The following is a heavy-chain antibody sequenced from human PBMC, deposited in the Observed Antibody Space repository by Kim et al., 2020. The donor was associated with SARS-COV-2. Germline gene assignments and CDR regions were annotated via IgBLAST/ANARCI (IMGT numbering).Heavy chain of an antibody. CDR1: GFIFGDYA. V-gene: IGHV3-9*01. D-gene: IGHD1-1*01. CDR3: AKARLEQRDYYYGMDV. CDR2: IRWNSERM. Sequence: GGSLRLSCAASGFIFGDYAMHWVRQAPGKGLEWVSGIRWNSERMDYADSVKGRFTISRDNAKNSLYLQMNNLRAEDTALYYCAKARLEQRDYYYGMDVWGRGTTVTVSS. J-gene: IGHJ6*02.